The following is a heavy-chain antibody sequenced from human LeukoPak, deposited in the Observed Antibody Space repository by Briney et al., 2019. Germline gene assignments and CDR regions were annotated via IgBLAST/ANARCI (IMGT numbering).Heavy chain of an antibody. Sequence: ASVKVSCKASGYTFTTYDINWVRQAAGQGFEWMGWMNPNTGKSGYAQRFQGRVTFTRDTSIDTAYMELSSLGSADTAVHYCARKTCTTTSCLHPWGQGTLVTVSS. CDR2: MNPNTGKS. V-gene: IGHV1-8*01. J-gene: IGHJ5*02. CDR3: ARKTCTTTSCLHP. CDR1: GYTFTTYD. D-gene: IGHD2-2*01.